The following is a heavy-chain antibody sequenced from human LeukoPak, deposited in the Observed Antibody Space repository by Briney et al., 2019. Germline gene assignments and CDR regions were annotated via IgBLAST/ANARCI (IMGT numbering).Heavy chain of an antibody. CDR2: VYSSGNT. D-gene: IGHD3-10*01. J-gene: IGHJ4*02. Sequence: NASETLSLTCTVSDVSISIYYWSWLRQPPGKGLEWIGYVYSSGNTNYSPSLKGRAIISADTSKNQFSLKLTSVTAADTAVYYCVRDRELTYWGQGILVTVSS. CDR1: DVSISIYY. V-gene: IGHV4-4*08. CDR3: VRDRELTY.